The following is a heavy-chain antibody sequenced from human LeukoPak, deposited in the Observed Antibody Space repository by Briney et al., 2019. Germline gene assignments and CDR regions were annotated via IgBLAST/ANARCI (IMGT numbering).Heavy chain of an antibody. D-gene: IGHD2-15*01. V-gene: IGHV3-30-3*01. Sequence: GRSLSLSCAASGFTFSSYAMHWVRQAPGKGLEWVAVISYDGSNKYYADSVKGRFTISRDNSKNTLYLQMNSLRAEDTAVYYCARDAEYCSGGSCYGGSYLFDYWGQGTLVTVSS. J-gene: IGHJ4*02. CDR1: GFTFSSYA. CDR3: ARDAEYCSGGSCYGGSYLFDY. CDR2: ISYDGSNK.